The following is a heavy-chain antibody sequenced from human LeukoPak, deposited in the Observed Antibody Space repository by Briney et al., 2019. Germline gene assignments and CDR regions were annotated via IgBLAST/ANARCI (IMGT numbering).Heavy chain of an antibody. CDR2: IYYSGST. CDR3: AGGRYSSWFDY. J-gene: IGHJ4*02. Sequence: SETLSLTCTVSGGPISSYYWSWIRQPPGKGLEWIGYIYYSGSTNYNPSLKSRVTISVDTSKNQFSLKLSSVTAADTAVYYCAGGRYSSWFDYWGQGTLVTVSS. CDR1: GGPISSYY. V-gene: IGHV4-59*01. D-gene: IGHD6-13*01.